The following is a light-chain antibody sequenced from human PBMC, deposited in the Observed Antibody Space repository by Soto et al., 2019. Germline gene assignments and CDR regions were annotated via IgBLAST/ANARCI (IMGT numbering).Light chain of an antibody. V-gene: IGKV2-28*01. CDR1: QSLLHSNGYNY. Sequence: DIVMTQSPLSLPVTPGEPASISCRSSQSLLHSNGYNYLDWYLQKPGPSPQLLIYLGSNRASEVPDRFSGSGSGPFFALKISRAEAEDVAVYYCMQAPQTPLTFGPGTKVEIK. CDR2: LGS. CDR3: MQAPQTPLT. J-gene: IGKJ1*01.